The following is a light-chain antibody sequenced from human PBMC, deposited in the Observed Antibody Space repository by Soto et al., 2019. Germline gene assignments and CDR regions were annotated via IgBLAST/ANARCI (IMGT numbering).Light chain of an antibody. CDR1: QSVSSY. V-gene: IGKV3-11*01. CDR2: DAA. CDR3: QQRSNWPPIT. Sequence: IGLTQSPATLSLSTGERATLSCRASQSVSSYLAWYQQKPGQAPRLLIYDAANRATGIPARFSGSGSGTDFTLTISSLEPEDFAVYYCQQRSNWPPITFGQGTRLEIK. J-gene: IGKJ5*01.